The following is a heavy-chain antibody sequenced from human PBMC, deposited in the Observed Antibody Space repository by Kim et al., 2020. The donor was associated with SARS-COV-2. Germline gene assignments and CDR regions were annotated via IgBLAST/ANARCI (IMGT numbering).Heavy chain of an antibody. Sequence: SETLSLTCSVSGGSMTNYYWSWIRQSPGKGLEWIGSIYYSGSTNYNPSLNSRVTISADTSKNQFSLKLSSVTAADTAVYYCARRYRSNWCFYYWGRGTVVTVSS. V-gene: IGHV4-59*01. D-gene: IGHD7-27*01. CDR1: GGSMTNYY. J-gene: IGHJ4*02. CDR3: ARRYRSNWCFYY. CDR2: IYYSGST.